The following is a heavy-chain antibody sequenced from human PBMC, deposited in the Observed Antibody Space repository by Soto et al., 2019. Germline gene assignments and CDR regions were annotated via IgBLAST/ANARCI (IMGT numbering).Heavy chain of an antibody. Sequence: EVQSVESGGGLVQPGGSLRLSCVISGSTLSSHWMTWVRQAPGKGLEWVASINQDGFGKHYLDSVKGRFTISRDTAKSSLYLQMDSLRVEDTAVYYCAKDHGSGSYPYWGQGTLVTVS. CDR1: GSTLSSHW. CDR2: INQDGFGK. V-gene: IGHV3-7*05. D-gene: IGHD1-26*01. J-gene: IGHJ4*02. CDR3: AKDHGSGSYPY.